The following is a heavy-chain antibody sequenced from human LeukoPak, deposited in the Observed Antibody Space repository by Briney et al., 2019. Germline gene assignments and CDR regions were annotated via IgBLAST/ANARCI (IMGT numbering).Heavy chain of an antibody. Sequence: SETLSLTCPVSGYSISSGYYWGWIRQPPGKGLEWIGSIYHSGSTYYNPSLKSRVTISVDTSKNQFSLKLSSVTAADTAVYYCARDLSSGTAMASYFDYWGQGTLVTVSS. J-gene: IGHJ4*02. CDR3: ARDLSSGTAMASYFDY. D-gene: IGHD5-18*01. CDR2: IYHSGST. V-gene: IGHV4-38-2*02. CDR1: GYSISSGYY.